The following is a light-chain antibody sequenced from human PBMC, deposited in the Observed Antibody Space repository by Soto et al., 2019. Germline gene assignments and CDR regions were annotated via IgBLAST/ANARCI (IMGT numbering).Light chain of an antibody. Sequence: DIQMTQSPSSLSSSVGDRATITCRASQNISSYLNWYQQKPGKAPKLLIYAAYSLQSGVPSRFSGSGSGTDFTLTISSLQPEDFATYYCKQANSLPLTFGGGTKVDI. CDR2: AAY. J-gene: IGKJ4*02. CDR3: KQANSLPLT. V-gene: IGKV1-39*01. CDR1: QNISSY.